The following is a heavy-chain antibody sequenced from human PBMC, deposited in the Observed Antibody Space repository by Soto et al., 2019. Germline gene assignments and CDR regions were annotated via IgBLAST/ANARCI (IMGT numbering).Heavy chain of an antibody. D-gene: IGHD3-3*01. J-gene: IGHJ4*02. CDR3: ARSSLGILRFLEWSFDY. CDR1: GFSFSTYT. CDR2: IISSSSYN. V-gene: IGHV3-21*01. Sequence: EVQLVESGGGLVKPGGSLRLSCAASGFSFSTYTMSWVRQAQGKGREWVSSIISSSSYNYYSDSMKGRFTISRDNAKNSLFLQMNSLRLEDTAVYYCARSSLGILRFLEWSFDYWGQGTLVTVSS.